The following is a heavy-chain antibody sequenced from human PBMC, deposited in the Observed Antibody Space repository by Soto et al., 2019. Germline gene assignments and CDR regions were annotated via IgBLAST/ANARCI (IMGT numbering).Heavy chain of an antibody. J-gene: IGHJ4*02. CDR3: AHIVVAGITYYFDS. D-gene: IGHD2-15*01. V-gene: IGHV2-5*02. CDR1: GFSLSTSGVG. CDR2: IYWVDDK. Sequence: QITLKEAGPTLVKPTQTLTLTCTFSGFSLSTSGVGVGWIRQPPGKALEWLTFIYWVDDKRNSPFLKSRLTITKDTSKNQVVLTMTNMDPVDTATYYCAHIVVAGITYYFDSWGQGPLVTVSS.